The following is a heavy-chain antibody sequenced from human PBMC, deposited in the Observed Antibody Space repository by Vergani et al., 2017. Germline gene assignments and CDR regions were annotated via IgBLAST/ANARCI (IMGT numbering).Heavy chain of an antibody. D-gene: IGHD3-3*01. CDR2: IRSSSSTI. J-gene: IGHJ6*03. CDR3: ARISPDFWSGADYYYYYYMDV. CDR1: GFTFSSYS. V-gene: IGHV3-48*01. Sequence: EVQLVESGGGLVQPGGSLRLSCAASGFTFSSYSMNWVRQAPGKGLEWVSYIRSSSSTIYYADSVKGRFTISRDNAKNSLYLQMNSLRAEDTAVYYCARISPDFWSGADYYYYYYMDVWGKGTTVTVSS.